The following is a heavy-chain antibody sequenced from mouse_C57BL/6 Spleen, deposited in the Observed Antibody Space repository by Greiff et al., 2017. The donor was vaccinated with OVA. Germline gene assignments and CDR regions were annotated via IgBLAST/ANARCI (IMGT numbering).Heavy chain of an antibody. CDR1: GYAFTNYL. D-gene: IGHD2-4*01. J-gene: IGHJ4*01. V-gene: IGHV1-54*01. CDR2: INPGSGGT. CDR3: ARKGDYLYAMDY. Sequence: QVQLKESGAELVRPGTSVKVSCKASGYAFTNYLIEWVKQRPGQGLEWIGVINPGSGGTNYNEKFKGKATLTADKSSSTAYMQLSSLTSEDSAVYFCARKGDYLYAMDYWGQGTSDTVSS.